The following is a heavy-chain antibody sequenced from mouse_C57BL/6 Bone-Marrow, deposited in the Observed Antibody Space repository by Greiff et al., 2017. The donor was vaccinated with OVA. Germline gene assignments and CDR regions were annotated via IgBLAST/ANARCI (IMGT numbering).Heavy chain of an antibody. CDR3: AREDAY. J-gene: IGHJ3*01. Sequence: EVKVVESGGGLVKPGGSLKLSCAASGFTFSSYAMSWVRQTPEKRLEWVATISDGGSYTYYPDNVKGRFTISRDNAKNNLYLQMSHLKSEDTAMYYCAREDAYWGQGTLVTVSA. CDR1: GFTFSSYA. CDR2: ISDGGSYT. V-gene: IGHV5-4*01.